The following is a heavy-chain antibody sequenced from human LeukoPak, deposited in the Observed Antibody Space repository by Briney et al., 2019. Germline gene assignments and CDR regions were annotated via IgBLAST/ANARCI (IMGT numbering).Heavy chain of an antibody. J-gene: IGHJ4*02. Sequence: ASVKVSCKASGYTFTSYDINWVRQATGQGLEWMGWMNPNSGNTGYAQKFQGRVTITRDTSISTAYMELSSLRSGDTAVDYCARVDYPGFDPPFDYWGQGTLVTVPS. CDR1: GYTFTSYD. CDR3: ARVDYPGFDPPFDY. V-gene: IGHV1-8*03. D-gene: IGHD3-10*01. CDR2: MNPNSGNT.